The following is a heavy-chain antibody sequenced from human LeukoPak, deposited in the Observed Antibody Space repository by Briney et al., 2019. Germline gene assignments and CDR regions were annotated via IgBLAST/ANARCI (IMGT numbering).Heavy chain of an antibody. J-gene: IGHJ6*03. D-gene: IGHD2-2*01. CDR2: ISGSGGST. Sequence: GGSLRLSCAASGFTFSSYAMSWVRQAPGKGLEWVSAISGSGGSTYYADSVKGRFTISRDNAKNSLYLQMNSLRAEDTAVYYCARVVEYQLPNYYYYYMDVWGKGTTVTVSS. V-gene: IGHV3-23*01. CDR1: GFTFSSYA. CDR3: ARVVEYQLPNYYYYYMDV.